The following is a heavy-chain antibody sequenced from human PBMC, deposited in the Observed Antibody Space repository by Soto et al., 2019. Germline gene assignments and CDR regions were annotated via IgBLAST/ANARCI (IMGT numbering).Heavy chain of an antibody. D-gene: IGHD1-26*01. J-gene: IGHJ6*02. CDR3: ARVSGSYYYGMDV. V-gene: IGHV4-59*01. CDR2: IYYSGST. Sequence: PSETLSLTCTVSGGSISSYYWSWIRQPPGKGLEWIGYIYYSGSTNYNPSLKSRVTISVDTSKNQFSLKLGSVTAADTAVYYCARVSGSYYYGMDVWGQGITVTVSS. CDR1: GGSISSYY.